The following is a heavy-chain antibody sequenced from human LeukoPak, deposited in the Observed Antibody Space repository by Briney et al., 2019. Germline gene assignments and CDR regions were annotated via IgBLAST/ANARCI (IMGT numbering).Heavy chain of an antibody. D-gene: IGHD5-12*01. CDR2: MSFDCSQS. CDR3: ARVESGYQIIDRRK. CDR1: GYTFSRFG. V-gene: IGHV3-33*05. J-gene: IGHJ4*02. Sequence: PGRPLTLSCVASGYTFSRFGMFWIRQAPDTGPERVSVMSFDCSQSLYADSARGRRTIARKNSKNTLYLQTSSPRRDDTAVFYCARVESGYQIIDRRKWGQRTLVTVSS.